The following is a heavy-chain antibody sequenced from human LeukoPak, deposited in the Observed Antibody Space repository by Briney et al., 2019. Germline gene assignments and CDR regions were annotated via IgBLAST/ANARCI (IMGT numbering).Heavy chain of an antibody. CDR1: GFTFSSYA. CDR2: ISGSGDIT. D-gene: IGHD1-26*01. CDR3: AKSQRGYYPRRTYYYYMDV. J-gene: IGHJ6*03. Sequence: HPGGSLRLSCAASGFTFSSYAMSWVRQAPGKGLERVSAISGSGDITYHADSVKGRFTISRDNSKKTLYLQMNSLRAEDTAVYYCAKSQRGYYPRRTYYYYMDVWGKGTTVTVSS. V-gene: IGHV3-23*01.